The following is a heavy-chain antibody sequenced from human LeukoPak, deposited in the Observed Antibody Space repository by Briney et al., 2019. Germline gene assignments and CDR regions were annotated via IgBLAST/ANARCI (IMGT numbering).Heavy chain of an antibody. CDR3: AKDEYSSPAHY. J-gene: IGHJ4*02. CDR1: GFIFSSSP. CDR2: ISDSGGST. D-gene: IGHD6-6*01. Sequence: GGSLRLSCTVSGFIFSSSPMSWARQAPGKGLEWVSGISDSGGSTYYADSVKGRFTISRDNSKNTLYLQMNNLRAEDTAVYYCAKDEYSSPAHYWGQGTLVTVFS. V-gene: IGHV3-23*01.